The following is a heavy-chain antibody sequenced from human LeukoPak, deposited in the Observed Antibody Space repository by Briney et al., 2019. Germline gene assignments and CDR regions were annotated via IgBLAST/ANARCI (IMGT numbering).Heavy chain of an antibody. V-gene: IGHV4-34*01. Sequence: SETLSLTCAVYGGSFSGYYWSWIRQPPGKGLEWIGEINHSGSTNYNPSLQSRVTISVDTSKNQFSLKLSSVTAADTAVYYCARGRGITMVRGVGFDYWGQGTLVTVSS. CDR3: ARGRGITMVRGVGFDY. J-gene: IGHJ4*02. D-gene: IGHD3-10*01. CDR1: GGSFSGYY. CDR2: INHSGST.